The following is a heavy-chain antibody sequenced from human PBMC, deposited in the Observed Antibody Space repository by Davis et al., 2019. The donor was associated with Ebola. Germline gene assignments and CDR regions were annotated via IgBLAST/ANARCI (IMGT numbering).Heavy chain of an antibody. CDR3: AKSTMIVGDWDFDY. Sequence: GESLKISCAVSGITFSNYAMSWVRQAPGKGLEWVSSITGSGGSRYHADSVKGRFTISRDNSENTLHLQMNSLRADDTAVYYCAKSTMIVGDWDFDYWGQGTLVTVSS. CDR1: GITFSNYA. CDR2: ITGSGGSR. D-gene: IGHD3-22*01. J-gene: IGHJ4*02. V-gene: IGHV3-23*01.